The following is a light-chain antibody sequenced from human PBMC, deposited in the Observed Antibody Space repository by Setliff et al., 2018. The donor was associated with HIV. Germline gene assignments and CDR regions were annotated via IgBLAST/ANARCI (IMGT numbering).Light chain of an antibody. CDR2: EVN. CDR1: TSDIGAFNF. Sequence: QSELTQPASVSGPPGQSITISCTGTTSDIGAFNFVSWYQQHPGKAPKLIIYEVNYRPSGVSTRFSGSKSGNTASLTISGLQAEDEADYYCNSYRSRSTYVFGTGTKVTVL. V-gene: IGLV2-14*01. J-gene: IGLJ1*01. CDR3: NSYRSRSTYV.